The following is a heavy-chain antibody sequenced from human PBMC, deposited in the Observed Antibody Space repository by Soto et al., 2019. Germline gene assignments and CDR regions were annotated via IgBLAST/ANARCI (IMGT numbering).Heavy chain of an antibody. CDR2: INPSGGST. Sequence: ASVKVSWKASGYSFTSYYMHWVRQAPGQGLEWMGIINPSGGSTSYAQKFQGRVTMTRDTSTSTVYMELSSLRSEDTAVYYCARETYYYDSSGYPPAYYYYGMDVWGQGTTVTVSS. J-gene: IGHJ6*02. CDR3: ARETYYYDSSGYPPAYYYYGMDV. CDR1: GYSFTSYY. V-gene: IGHV1-46*01. D-gene: IGHD3-22*01.